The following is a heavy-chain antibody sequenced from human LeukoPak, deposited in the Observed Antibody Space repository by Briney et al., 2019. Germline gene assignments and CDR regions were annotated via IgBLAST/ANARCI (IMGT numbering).Heavy chain of an antibody. V-gene: IGHV4-39*01. Sequence: SETLSLTCTVSGGSISSSSYYWGWIRQPPGKGLEWIGSIYYSGITYYKPSLKSRVTISVDTSKNQFSLKVRSVTAADTAVYFCARQANDVDDISVYYYVDSWGQGTLVTVSS. J-gene: IGHJ4*02. CDR2: IYYSGIT. D-gene: IGHD3-22*01. CDR1: GGSISSSSYY. CDR3: ARQANDVDDISVYYYVDS.